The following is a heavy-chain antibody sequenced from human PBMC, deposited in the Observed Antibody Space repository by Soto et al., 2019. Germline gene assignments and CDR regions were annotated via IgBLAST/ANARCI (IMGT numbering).Heavy chain of an antibody. J-gene: IGHJ4*02. D-gene: IGHD3-3*01. CDR2: ISNSGRST. CDR3: AKDGLTDYDFWS. CDR1: GLTFSSYA. V-gene: IGHV3-23*01. Sequence: ILSCAASGLTFSSYAMSWVRQAPGKGLEWVSHISNSGRSTKYADSVKGRFTISSDNSKNTLYLQVNSLRAEDTAIYYCAKDGLTDYDFWSWGQGTLVTVSS.